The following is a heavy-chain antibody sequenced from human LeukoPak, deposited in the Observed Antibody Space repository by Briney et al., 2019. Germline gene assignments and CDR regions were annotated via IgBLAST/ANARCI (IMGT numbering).Heavy chain of an antibody. D-gene: IGHD3-10*01. CDR3: ARGRSSMVRGYYYYYMDV. V-gene: IGHV4-39*07. CDR1: GGSISSSSYY. CDR2: IYYSGST. J-gene: IGHJ6*03. Sequence: SETLSLTCTVSGGSISSSSYYWGWIRQPPGKGLEWIGSIYYSGSTNYNPSLKSRVTISVDTSKNQFSLKLSSVTAADTAVYYCARGRSSMVRGYYYYYMDVWGKGTTVTISS.